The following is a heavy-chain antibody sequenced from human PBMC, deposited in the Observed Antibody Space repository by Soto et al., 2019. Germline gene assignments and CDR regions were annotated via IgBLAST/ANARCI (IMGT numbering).Heavy chain of an antibody. J-gene: IGHJ5*02. D-gene: IGHD2-15*01. V-gene: IGHV1-69*06. CDR2: IIPIFGTA. CDR3: ARDRGRYCSGGSCYSLNWFDP. Sequence: QVQLVQSGAEVKKPGSSVKVSCKASGGTFSSYAICWVRQAPGQGLEWMGGIIPIFGTANYAQKFQGRVTITADKSTSTAYMELSSLRSEDTAVYYCARDRGRYCSGGSCYSLNWFDPWGQGTLVTVSS. CDR1: GGTFSSYA.